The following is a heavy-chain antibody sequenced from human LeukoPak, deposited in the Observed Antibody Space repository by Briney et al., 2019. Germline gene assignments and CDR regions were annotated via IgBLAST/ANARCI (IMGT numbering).Heavy chain of an antibody. CDR1: GYSFTSYW. V-gene: IGHV5-51*01. Sequence: GESLKISCKGSGYSFTSYWIGWVRQMPGKGLEWMGIIYPGDSDTRYSPSFQGQVTISADKSISTAYLQWSSLKASDTAMYYCAASEYYYDSSLPDAFDIWGQGTMVTVSS. D-gene: IGHD3-22*01. CDR2: IYPGDSDT. CDR3: AASEYYYDSSLPDAFDI. J-gene: IGHJ3*02.